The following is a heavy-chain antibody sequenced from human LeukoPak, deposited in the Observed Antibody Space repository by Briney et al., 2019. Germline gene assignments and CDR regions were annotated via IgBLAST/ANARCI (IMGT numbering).Heavy chain of an antibody. V-gene: IGHV4-59*01. CDR3: ARDMAAAGTPSAFDI. CDR2: IYYSGST. Sequence: PSETLSLTCTVSGGSISSYYWSWIRQPPGKGLEWIGYIYYSGSTNYNPSLKSRVTISVDTSKNQFSLKLSSVTAADTAVYYCARDMAAAGTPSAFDIWGQGTMVTVSS. D-gene: IGHD6-13*01. J-gene: IGHJ3*02. CDR1: GGSISSYY.